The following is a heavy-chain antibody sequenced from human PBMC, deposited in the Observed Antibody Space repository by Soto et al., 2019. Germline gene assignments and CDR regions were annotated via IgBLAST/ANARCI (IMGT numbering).Heavy chain of an antibody. CDR1: GYTFTSYD. V-gene: IGHV1-8*01. Sequence: ASVKVFCKASGYTFTSYDINWVRQATGQGLEWMGWMNPNSGNTGYAQKFQGRVTMTRNTSISTAYMELSSLRSEDTAVYYCARHGGFGGSGDFYYYYGMDVWGQGTTVTVSS. D-gene: IGHD3-10*01. CDR3: ARHGGFGGSGDFYYYYGMDV. J-gene: IGHJ6*02. CDR2: MNPNSGNT.